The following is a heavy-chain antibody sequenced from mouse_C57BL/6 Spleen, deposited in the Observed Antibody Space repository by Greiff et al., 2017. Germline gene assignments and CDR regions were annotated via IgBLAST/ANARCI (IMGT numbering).Heavy chain of an antibody. Sequence: EVKLVESGGGLVKPGGSLKLSCAASGFTFSSYAMSWVRQTPEKRLEWVATISDGGSYTYYPDNVKGRFTISRDNAKNNLYLQMSHRKSEDTAMYYCARDGDSYEGRAMDYWGQGTSVTVSS. D-gene: IGHD2-3*01. CDR1: GFTFSSYA. CDR3: ARDGDSYEGRAMDY. J-gene: IGHJ4*01. V-gene: IGHV5-4*01. CDR2: ISDGGSYT.